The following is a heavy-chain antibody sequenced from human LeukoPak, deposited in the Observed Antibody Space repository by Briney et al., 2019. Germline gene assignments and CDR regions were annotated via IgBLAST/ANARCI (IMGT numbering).Heavy chain of an antibody. Sequence: GGSLRPSCAASGFTFSSYGMHWVRQAPGKGLEWVAVKSHDGSNKYYAHSVKRGFTISSDNSKNTLYLRINSLRAEDSAVYYCATPPPYDFWRGYIYWGQGTLVTVSS. D-gene: IGHD3-3*01. CDR1: GFTFSSYG. V-gene: IGHV3-30*03. CDR2: KSHDGSNK. CDR3: ATPPPYDFWRGYIY. J-gene: IGHJ4*02.